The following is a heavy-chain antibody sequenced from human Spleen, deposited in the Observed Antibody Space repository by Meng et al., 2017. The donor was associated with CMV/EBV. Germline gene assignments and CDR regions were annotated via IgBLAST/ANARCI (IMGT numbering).Heavy chain of an antibody. CDR3: ARVGPGYSGYGPFDY. V-gene: IGHV3-48*03. J-gene: IGHJ4*02. Sequence: GESLKISCAASGFTFSNYEMNWVRQAPGKGLEWVSSITSSGSTIDYADSVKGRFTISRDNSKNSVYLQMNSLRAEDTAVYYCARVGPGYSGYGPFDYWGQGTLVTVSS. D-gene: IGHD5-12*01. CDR1: GFTFSNYE. CDR2: ITSSGSTI.